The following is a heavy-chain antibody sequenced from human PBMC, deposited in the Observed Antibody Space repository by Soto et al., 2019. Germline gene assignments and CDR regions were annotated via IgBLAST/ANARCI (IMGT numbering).Heavy chain of an antibody. D-gene: IGHD3-22*01. Sequence: QVQLQESGPGLVKPSETLSLTCTVSGGSVSSGSYYWSWIRQPPGKGLEWIGYIYYSGSTNYNPSLKSRVTISVDTSKNQFSLKLSSVTAADTAVYYCAREGGTGYYDSSGYYKLWGQGTLVTVSS. J-gene: IGHJ4*02. CDR1: GGSVSSGSYY. CDR3: AREGGTGYYDSSGYYKL. CDR2: IYYSGST. V-gene: IGHV4-61*01.